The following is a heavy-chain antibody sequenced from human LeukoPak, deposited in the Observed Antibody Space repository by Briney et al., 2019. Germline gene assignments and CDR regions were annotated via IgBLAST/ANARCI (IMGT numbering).Heavy chain of an antibody. V-gene: IGHV3-23*01. CDR2: ISGSGGST. CDR3: AKDLYGGNRFDY. Sequence: QPGASLRLSCAASGFTFSSYAMSWVRQAPGKGLEWVSAISGSGGSTYYADSVKGRFTISRDNPKNTLYLQMNSLRAEDTAVYYCAKDLYGGNRFDYWGQGTLVTVSS. CDR1: GFTFSSYA. J-gene: IGHJ4*02. D-gene: IGHD4-23*01.